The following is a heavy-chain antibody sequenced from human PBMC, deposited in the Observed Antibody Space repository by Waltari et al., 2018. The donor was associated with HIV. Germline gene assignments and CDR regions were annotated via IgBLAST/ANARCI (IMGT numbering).Heavy chain of an antibody. D-gene: IGHD1-20*01. Sequence: QVQLVQSGAEVKKPGASVKDSCKAPASTLTSYGISRVRQAPGKGLEWMGWINADNGNTHYAQKFQGRVTMTTDTATSTAYMELRSLRSDDTAVYYCAREAGTEYNWNDGGYYYYNMDVWGQGTTVTVSS. CDR2: INADNGNT. CDR3: AREAGTEYNWNDGGYYYYNMDV. V-gene: IGHV1-18*04. CDR1: ASTLTSYG. J-gene: IGHJ6*02.